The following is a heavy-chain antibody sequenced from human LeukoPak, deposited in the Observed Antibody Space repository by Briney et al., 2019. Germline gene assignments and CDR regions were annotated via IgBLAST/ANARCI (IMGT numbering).Heavy chain of an antibody. D-gene: IGHD3-10*01. V-gene: IGHV1-2*02. Sequence: ASVKVSCKASGYTFIRYYMHWVRQAPGQGLEWMGWINPNSGGTNYAQKFHGRGTITRDTSISTAYMEMSRLRSDDTAVYYCARAGKLMITMVRGALASKKGFDIWGQGTMVTVSS. CDR2: INPNSGGT. CDR3: ARAGKLMITMVRGALASKKGFDI. CDR1: GYTFIRYY. J-gene: IGHJ3*02.